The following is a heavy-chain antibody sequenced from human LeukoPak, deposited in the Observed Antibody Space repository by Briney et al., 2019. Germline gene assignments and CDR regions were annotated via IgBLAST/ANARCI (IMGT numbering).Heavy chain of an antibody. CDR1: GYSFSSYW. CDR3: AAQLVAYYFDY. CDR2: IYPGDSDT. J-gene: IGHJ4*02. Sequence: GESLKISCKASGYSFSSYWIGWVRQLPGKGLECMGIIYPGDSDTRYSPSFQGQATISADKSISTAYLQWSSLKASDTAMYYCAAQLVAYYFDYWGQGTLVTVSS. V-gene: IGHV5-51*01. D-gene: IGHD6-13*01.